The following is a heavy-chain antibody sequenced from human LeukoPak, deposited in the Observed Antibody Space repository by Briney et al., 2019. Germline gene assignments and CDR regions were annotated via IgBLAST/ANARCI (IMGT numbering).Heavy chain of an antibody. J-gene: IGHJ4*02. V-gene: IGHV3-74*01. CDR1: GFTFSTYW. D-gene: IGHD7-27*01. CDR2: INSDGGST. CDR3: ARGAWGSHDY. Sequence: GGSLRLSCAASGFTFSTYWMHWVRQAPGKGLVWVSRINSDGGSTTYADSVKGRFSISRDNAKNTLYLQMNSLRAEDTAVYYCARGAWGSHDYWGQGTLVTVSS.